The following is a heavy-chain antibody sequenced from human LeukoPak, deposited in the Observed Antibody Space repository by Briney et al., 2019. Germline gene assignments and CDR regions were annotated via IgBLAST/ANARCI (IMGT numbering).Heavy chain of an antibody. CDR1: GGSISSSSYY. Sequence: PSETLSLTCTVSGGSISSSSYYWGWICQPPGKGLEWIGSIYYSGSTYYNPSLKSRVTISVDTSKNQFSLKLSSVTAADTAVYYCARDQVRGGYYMDAWGKGTTVTVSS. J-gene: IGHJ6*03. CDR3: ARDQVRGGYYMDA. D-gene: IGHD3-10*01. CDR2: IYYSGST. V-gene: IGHV4-39*07.